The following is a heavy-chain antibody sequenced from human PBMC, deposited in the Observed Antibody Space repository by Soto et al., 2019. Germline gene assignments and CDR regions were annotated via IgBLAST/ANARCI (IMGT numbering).Heavy chain of an antibody. V-gene: IGHV4-4*07. J-gene: IGHJ6*02. CDR3: ARDGLDWSIEGLDV. D-gene: IGHD3-9*01. Sequence: SETLSLTCTVSAGSISSHYWSWIRQPAGKGLEWIGHIYASGSTNYNPSLKNRVTMSVDTSKNQFSLRLKSVTAADTAVYYCARDGLDWSIEGLDVWGRGTTVTVSS. CDR1: AGSISSHY. CDR2: IYASGST.